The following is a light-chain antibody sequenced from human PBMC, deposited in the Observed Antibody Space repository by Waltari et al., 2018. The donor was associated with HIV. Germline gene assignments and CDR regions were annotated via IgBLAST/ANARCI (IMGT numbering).Light chain of an antibody. CDR3: QQSHSTPWT. V-gene: IGKV1-39*01. Sequence: DIQMTQSPSSLSASVGDRVTITCRASQSIRSYLNWYQQKSGKAPKLLIYAASSLQSGVPSRVSGSGYGAEYTLTIISLQPEDFATYYCQQSHSTPWTFGQGTKVEIK. CDR2: AAS. CDR1: QSIRSY. J-gene: IGKJ1*01.